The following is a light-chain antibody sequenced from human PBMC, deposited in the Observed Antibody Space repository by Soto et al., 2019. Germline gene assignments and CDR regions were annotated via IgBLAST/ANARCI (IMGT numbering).Light chain of an antibody. CDR2: AAS. Sequence: DIQMTQSPSSLSASVGDRVTITCRASQGISTYLNWYQQKPGKAPKLLIYAASSLQSGVPSRFSGSGSETDFTLTISSLQPEDFATYYCQQSFNTPPITFGQGTRLEIK. J-gene: IGKJ5*01. V-gene: IGKV1-39*01. CDR1: QGISTY. CDR3: QQSFNTPPIT.